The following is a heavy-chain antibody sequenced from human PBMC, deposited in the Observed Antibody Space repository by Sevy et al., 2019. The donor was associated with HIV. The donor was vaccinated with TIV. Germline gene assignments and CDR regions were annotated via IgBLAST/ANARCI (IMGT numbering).Heavy chain of an antibody. CDR2: ILKDGAIK. D-gene: IGHD6-19*01. V-gene: IGHV3-30-3*01. CDR3: ARALYSDVWYYYDY. CDR1: GFTFRNAW. J-gene: IGHJ4*02. Sequence: GGSLRLSCTASGFTFRNAWMTWVRQVPGKGLEWVTLILKDGAIKYYADSVKGRFTISRDNSENTLYLQMNSLRPEDTAVYYCARALYSDVWYYYDYWGQGTLVTVSS.